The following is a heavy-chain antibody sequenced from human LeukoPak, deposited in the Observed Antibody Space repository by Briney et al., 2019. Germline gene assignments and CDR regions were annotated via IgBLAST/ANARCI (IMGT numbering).Heavy chain of an antibody. J-gene: IGHJ4*02. V-gene: IGHV4-4*07. CDR2: IYTSGST. D-gene: IGHD2-21*02. Sequence: TSETLSLTCTVSGGSISSYYWSWIRQPAGKGLEWIGRIYTSGSTNYNPSLKSRVTMSVDTSKNQFSLKLSSVTAADTAVYYCARDSLAYCGGDCYTFDYWGQGTLVTASS. CDR1: GGSISSYY. CDR3: ARDSLAYCGGDCYTFDY.